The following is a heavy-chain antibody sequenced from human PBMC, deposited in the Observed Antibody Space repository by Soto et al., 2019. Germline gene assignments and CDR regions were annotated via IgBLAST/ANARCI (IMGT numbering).Heavy chain of an antibody. D-gene: IGHD6-19*01. CDR2: ISGDSGRT. Sequence: GTLRLSWAAAGLSFSNYAMSWVRQAPGKGMEWVSAISGDSGRTYYADSVKGRFTISRDNSKNTLYLQINSLRAEDTAVYYWAIPSGLTVTGPDYWGQGTLVTVSS. V-gene: IGHV3-23*01. J-gene: IGHJ4*02. CDR3: AIPSGLTVTGPDY. CDR1: GLSFSNYA.